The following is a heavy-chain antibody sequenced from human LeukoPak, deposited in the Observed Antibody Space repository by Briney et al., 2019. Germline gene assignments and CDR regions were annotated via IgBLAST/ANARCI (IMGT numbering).Heavy chain of an antibody. CDR1: GGSISSYY. CDR2: IYHSGST. CDR3: TKSDGYGLIRI. Sequence: SETLSLACTVSGGSISSYYWSWIRQPPGKGLEWIGYIYHSGSTNYNPSLKSRATISEDTSKNQFSLKVISMTAADTAAYYCTKSDGYGLIRICGRGTMVTVSS. D-gene: IGHD3-10*01. J-gene: IGHJ3*02. V-gene: IGHV4-59*12.